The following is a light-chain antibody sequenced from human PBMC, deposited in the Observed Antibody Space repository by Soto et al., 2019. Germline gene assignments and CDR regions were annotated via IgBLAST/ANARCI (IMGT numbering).Light chain of an antibody. Sequence: DIQMTQSPSSLSASVGDRVAITCRASQGISNYIAWYQQKPGKVPKLLIYAASTLQSGVPSRFSGSGSGTDFTLTISSLHPEDVATYYCQKYSSAPFTFGPGTKVHIK. V-gene: IGKV1-27*01. CDR3: QKYSSAPFT. CDR1: QGISNY. CDR2: AAS. J-gene: IGKJ3*01.